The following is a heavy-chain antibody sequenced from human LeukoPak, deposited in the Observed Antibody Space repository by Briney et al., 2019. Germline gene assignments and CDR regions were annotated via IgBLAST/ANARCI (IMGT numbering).Heavy chain of an antibody. Sequence: GGSLRLSCGGSVLTFSSYAMSWVRQAPGKGLGWVSAISGSVTDTIYANSVKGRFTISRDNPKNTPYLQMNSLRAEDTAVYYCAKGGGSSCYSPSDYWGQGTLVTVSS. CDR3: AKGGGSSCYSPSDY. CDR2: ISGSVTDT. V-gene: IGHV3-23*01. J-gene: IGHJ4*02. D-gene: IGHD2-15*01. CDR1: VLTFSSYA.